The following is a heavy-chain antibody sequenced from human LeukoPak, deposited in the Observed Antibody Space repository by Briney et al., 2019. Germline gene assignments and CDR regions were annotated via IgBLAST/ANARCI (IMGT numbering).Heavy chain of an antibody. CDR2: ISSSGSTI. CDR1: GFTFSSYE. V-gene: IGHV3-48*03. D-gene: IGHD3-22*01. J-gene: IGHJ4*02. Sequence: QPGGSLRLSCAASGFTFSSYEMNWVRQAPGKGLEWVSYISSSGSTIYYADSVKGRFTISRDNSKNTLYLQMNSLRAEDTAVYYCAKIYYYDSSRLPDYWGQGTLVTVSS. CDR3: AKIYYYDSSRLPDY.